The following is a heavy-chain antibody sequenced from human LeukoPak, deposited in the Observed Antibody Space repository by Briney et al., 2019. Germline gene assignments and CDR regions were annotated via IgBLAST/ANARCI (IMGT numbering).Heavy chain of an antibody. CDR1: GFTFSDYY. D-gene: IGHD2-15*01. V-gene: IGHV3-11*04. J-gene: IGHJ5*02. Sequence: GGSLRLSCAASGFTFSDYYVNWIRQAPGKGLEWISYISSSGRAMYYVDSVKGRFTISRDNTQNTLYLQMNSLRAEDTAVYYCARDARYCSSGSCYSWFDLWGQGTLVTVSS. CDR3: ARDARYCSSGSCYSWFDL. CDR2: ISSSGRAM.